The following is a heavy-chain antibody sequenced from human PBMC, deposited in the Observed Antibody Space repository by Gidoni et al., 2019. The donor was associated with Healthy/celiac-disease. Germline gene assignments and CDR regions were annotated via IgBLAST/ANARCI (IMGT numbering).Heavy chain of an antibody. V-gene: IGHV3-30*18. Sequence: QVQLVASGGGVVQPGRSLRRSCAASGFPFSSYGMHWVRQAPGKGLEWVAVISYDGSNKYYADSVKGRFTISRDNSKNTLYLQMNSLRAEDTAVYYCANTVTSSYWGQGTLVTVSS. CDR3: ANTVTSSY. CDR2: ISYDGSNK. D-gene: IGHD4-17*01. CDR1: GFPFSSYG. J-gene: IGHJ4*02.